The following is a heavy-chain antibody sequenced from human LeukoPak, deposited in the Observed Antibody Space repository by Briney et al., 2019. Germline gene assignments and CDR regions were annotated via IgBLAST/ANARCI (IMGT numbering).Heavy chain of an antibody. V-gene: IGHV1-69*13. Sequence: SVNVSCKTSGYTFTSFHMHWVRQAPGQGLEWMGGIIPIFGTANYAQKFQGRVTITADESTSTAYMELSSLRSEDTAVYYCASGDLGYCSSTSCLHWYFDLWGRGTLVTVSS. CDR2: IIPIFGTA. D-gene: IGHD2-2*01. CDR3: ASGDLGYCSSTSCLHWYFDL. CDR1: GYTFTSFH. J-gene: IGHJ2*01.